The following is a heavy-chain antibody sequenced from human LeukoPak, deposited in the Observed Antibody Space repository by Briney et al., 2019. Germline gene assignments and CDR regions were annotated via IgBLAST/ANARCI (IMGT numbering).Heavy chain of an antibody. CDR1: EYTFTSNA. CDR2: INTNTGNP. D-gene: IGHD2-8*01. V-gene: IGHV7-4-1*02. J-gene: IGHJ4*02. CDR3: ASFFCTSGLCYYLDY. Sequence: ASVKASCKASEYTFTSNALGWVRQAPGQRLEWMGWINTNTGNPTYAQGFTGRFVFSLDTSDNTAYLQISSLQAEDTAVYYCASFFCTSGLCYYLDYWGQGTLVTVSS.